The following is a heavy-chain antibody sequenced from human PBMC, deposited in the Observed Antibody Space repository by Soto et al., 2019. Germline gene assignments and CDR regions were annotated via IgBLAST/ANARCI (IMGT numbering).Heavy chain of an antibody. J-gene: IGHJ4*02. Sequence: QAQLVESGGGVVQPGRSLRLSCAASGFTFSSYGMHWVRQAPGKGLEWVAVISYDGSNKYYADSVKGRFTISRDNSKNTLYLQMNSLRAEDTAVYYCAKDQYPGPFDSSGPRDYWGQGTLVTVSS. CDR1: GFTFSSYG. CDR2: ISYDGSNK. V-gene: IGHV3-30*18. CDR3: AKDQYPGPFDSSGPRDY. D-gene: IGHD3-22*01.